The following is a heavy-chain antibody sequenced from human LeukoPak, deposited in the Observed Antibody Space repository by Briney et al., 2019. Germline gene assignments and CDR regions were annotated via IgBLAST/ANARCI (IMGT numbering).Heavy chain of an antibody. CDR1: EYTFTNYY. D-gene: IGHD1-26*01. J-gene: IGHJ4*02. CDR3: TRELGGSYFDY. Sequence: ASVKVSCKASEYTFTNYYMHWVRQAPGQGLEWMGVSNPSGGRTTYAQKFQDRVTMTRDTSTSTVHMELSGLRTEDTAVYYCTRELGGSYFDYWGQGTLVTVSS. CDR2: SNPSGGRT. V-gene: IGHV1-46*01.